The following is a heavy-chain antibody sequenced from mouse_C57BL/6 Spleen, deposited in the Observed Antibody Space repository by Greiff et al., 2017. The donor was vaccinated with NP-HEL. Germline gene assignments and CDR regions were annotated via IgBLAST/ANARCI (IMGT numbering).Heavy chain of an antibody. CDR1: GFTFSSYA. V-gene: IGHV5-4*03. CDR2: ISDGGSYT. CDR3: ARAPITTVVAGFAY. J-gene: IGHJ3*01. Sequence: EVKVVESGGGLVKPGGSLKLSCAASGFTFSSYAMSWVRQTPEKRLEWVATISDGGSYTYYPDNVKGRFTISRDNAKNNLYLQMSHLKSEDTAMYYCARAPITTVVAGFAYWGQGTLVTVSA. D-gene: IGHD1-1*01.